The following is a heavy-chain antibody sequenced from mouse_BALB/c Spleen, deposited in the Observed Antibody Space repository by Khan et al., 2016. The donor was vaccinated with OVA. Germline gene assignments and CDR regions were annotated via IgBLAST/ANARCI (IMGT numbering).Heavy chain of an antibody. V-gene: IGHV2-6-1*01. CDR1: GFSLTNYG. J-gene: IGHJ4*01. Sequence: QVQLKQSGPGLVAPSQSLSITCTISGFSLTNYGVHWVRQPPGKGLEWLVVIWSDGSTTYNSALKSRLSISKDNSKSQVFLKMNSLQTDDTAMYYCDRQTYYHYCLVDYWGQGTSVTVSS. CDR2: IWSDGST. CDR3: DRQTYYHYCLVDY. D-gene: IGHD2-4*01.